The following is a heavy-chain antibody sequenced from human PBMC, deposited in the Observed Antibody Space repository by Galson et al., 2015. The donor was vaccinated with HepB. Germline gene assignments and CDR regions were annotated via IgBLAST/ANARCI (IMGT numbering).Heavy chain of an antibody. J-gene: IGHJ3*01. CDR2: ITSDGSGT. Sequence: SLRLSCAASGFTFSRDYMYWVRQAPGKGPMWVSHITSDGSGTNYADSVKGRFTISRDNAKSTLYLQMNSLRVDDTAVYYCVRDRWLGGVFDAWGQGTMVTVSS. D-gene: IGHD6-19*01. CDR1: GFTFSRDY. CDR3: VRDRWLGGVFDA. V-gene: IGHV3-74*01.